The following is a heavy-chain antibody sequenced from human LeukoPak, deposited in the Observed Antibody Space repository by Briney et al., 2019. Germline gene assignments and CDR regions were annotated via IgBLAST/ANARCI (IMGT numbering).Heavy chain of an antibody. D-gene: IGHD3-9*01. V-gene: IGHV1-2*02. Sequence: ASVKVSCKASGYTFTGHSMYWVRQAPGQGLEWMGWIKPNSGGTNYAQKFQGRVTMTRDTSISTAYKELSRLRSDDTAVYYCARGPHGRIYDILTGFDYWGQGTLVTVSS. J-gene: IGHJ4*02. CDR1: GYTFTGHS. CDR2: IKPNSGGT. CDR3: ARGPHGRIYDILTGFDY.